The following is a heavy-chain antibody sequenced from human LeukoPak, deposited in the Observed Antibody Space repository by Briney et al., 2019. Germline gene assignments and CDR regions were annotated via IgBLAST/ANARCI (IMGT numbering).Heavy chain of an antibody. Sequence: GGSLRLSCAASGFTFSSYAMSWVRQAPGKGLEWVSGISGSGDNTYYADSVKGRFTISRDNSKNTLYVQVNSLGTEDTAAYYRAKGSYYDSSGSFYFHHWGQGTLVTVSS. CDR3: AKGSYYDSSGSFYFHH. CDR1: GFTFSSYA. J-gene: IGHJ4*02. D-gene: IGHD3-22*01. CDR2: ISGSGDNT. V-gene: IGHV3-23*01.